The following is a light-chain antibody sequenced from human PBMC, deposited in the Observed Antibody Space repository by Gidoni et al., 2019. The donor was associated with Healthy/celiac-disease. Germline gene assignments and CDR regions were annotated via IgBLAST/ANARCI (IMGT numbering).Light chain of an antibody. V-gene: IGKV1-5*03. CDR2: NAS. CDR3: QQYNRYPRCS. Sequence: DIQMTQSPSTLSASVGDRVTITCRASQSISNWLAWYQQKPGKAPKLLIYNASSLESGVPSRFSGSGSGTEFTLTISSLQPDDFATYYCQQYNRYPRCSFGQGTKLEIK. J-gene: IGKJ2*04. CDR1: QSISNW.